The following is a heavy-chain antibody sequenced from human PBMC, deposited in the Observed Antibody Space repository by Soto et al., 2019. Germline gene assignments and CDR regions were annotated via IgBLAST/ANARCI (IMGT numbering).Heavy chain of an antibody. CDR2: MNPNSGNT. J-gene: IGHJ4*02. V-gene: IGHV1-8*01. CDR1: GYTFTSYD. CDR3: ARERGASSPFDY. Sequence: ASVTVSCTASGYTFTSYDINWVRQATGQGLEWMGWMNPNSGNTGYAQKFQGRVTMTRNTSISTAYMELSSLRSEDTAVYYCARERGASSPFDYWGQGTLVTVSS. D-gene: IGHD6-19*01.